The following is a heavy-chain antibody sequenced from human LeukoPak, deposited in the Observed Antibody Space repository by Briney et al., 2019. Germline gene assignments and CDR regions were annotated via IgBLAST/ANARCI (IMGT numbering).Heavy chain of an antibody. Sequence: GGSLRLSCAASGFTVSNNYMSWVRQAPGKGLEWVSVIYSGGSTYYADSVKGRFTISRDNSKNTLYLQMNSLRAEDTAVYYCARDEGYCSSTSCQNYYYYGMGVWGQGTTVTVSS. CDR2: IYSGGST. CDR3: ARDEGYCSSTSCQNYYYYGMGV. V-gene: IGHV3-53*01. J-gene: IGHJ6*02. D-gene: IGHD2-2*01. CDR1: GFTVSNNY.